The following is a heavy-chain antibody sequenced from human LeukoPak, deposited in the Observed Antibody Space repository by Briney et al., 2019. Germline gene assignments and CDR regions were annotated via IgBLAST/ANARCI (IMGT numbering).Heavy chain of an antibody. Sequence: GGSLRLSCVVSGFTFSNYAMSWVRQAPGKGLEWVAGISCSGGTTYYAASAKCRFTITRDNSKNTLYLRRSSLRVEDTAIYYCVKGSTAMVTYYFDYWGQGTLVTVSS. CDR1: GFTFSNYA. CDR3: VKGSTAMVTYYFDY. J-gene: IGHJ4*02. CDR2: ISCSGGTT. D-gene: IGHD5-18*01. V-gene: IGHV3-23*01.